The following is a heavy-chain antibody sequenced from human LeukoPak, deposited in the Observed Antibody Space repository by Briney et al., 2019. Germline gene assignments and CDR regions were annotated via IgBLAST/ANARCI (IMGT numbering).Heavy chain of an antibody. D-gene: IGHD6-19*01. V-gene: IGHV4-59*01. CDR3: ARAPQYSSGGGGFDY. CDR1: GGSINNYY. CDR2: IYYSGST. Sequence: PSETLSLTCTVSGGSINNYYWSWIRQPPGKGLDWIGYIYYSGSTHYNPSVKSRVTISVDTSKNQFSLKLSSLTAADTAVYFCARAPQYSSGGGGFDYWGQGTLVTVSS. J-gene: IGHJ4*02.